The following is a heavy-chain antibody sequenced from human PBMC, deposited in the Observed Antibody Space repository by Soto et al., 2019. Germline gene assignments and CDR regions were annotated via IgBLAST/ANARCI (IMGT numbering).Heavy chain of an antibody. J-gene: IGHJ4*02. V-gene: IGHV3-11*01. CDR2: ISSSGSTI. CDR3: ARALPDDYVWGSSLDY. D-gene: IGHD3-16*01. Sequence: PGGSLRLSCAASGFTFSDYYMSWIRQAPGKGLEWVSYISSSGSTIYYADSVKGRFTISRDNAKNSLYLQMDSLRAEDTAVYYCARALPDDYVWGSSLDYWGQGTLVTVSS. CDR1: GFTFSDYY.